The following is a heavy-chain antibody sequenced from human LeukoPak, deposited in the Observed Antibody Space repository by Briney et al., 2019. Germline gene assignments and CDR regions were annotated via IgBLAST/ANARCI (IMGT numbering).Heavy chain of an antibody. CDR1: GFTFSSYA. Sequence: GGSLRLSCAASGFTFSSYAMSWVRQAPGKGLEWVSAISGSGGSTYYADSVKGRFTISRDNAKNSLYLQMNSLRAEDTAVYYCARGPDTTDYYYYYMDVWGKGTTVTVSS. D-gene: IGHD1-1*01. CDR3: ARGPDTTDYYYYYMDV. V-gene: IGHV3-23*01. CDR2: ISGSGGST. J-gene: IGHJ6*03.